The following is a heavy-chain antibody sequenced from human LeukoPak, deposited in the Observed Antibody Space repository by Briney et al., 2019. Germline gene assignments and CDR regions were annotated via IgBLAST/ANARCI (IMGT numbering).Heavy chain of an antibody. J-gene: IGHJ3*02. V-gene: IGHV3-21*01. Sequence: PSETLSLTCAVYGGSFSGYYWSWIRQPPGKGLEWVSSISSSSSYIYYADSVKGRFTISRDNAKNSLYLQMNSLRAEDTAVYYCARNPIVGATRAFDIWGQGTMVTVSS. CDR3: ARNPIVGATRAFDI. CDR1: GGSFSGYY. D-gene: IGHD1-26*01. CDR2: ISSSSSYI.